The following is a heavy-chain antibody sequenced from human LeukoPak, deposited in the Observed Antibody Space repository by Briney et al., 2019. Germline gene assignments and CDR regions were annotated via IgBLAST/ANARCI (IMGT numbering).Heavy chain of an antibody. J-gene: IGHJ4*02. CDR3: AKDLYRPSGSDY. CDR1: GFTFSSYD. CDR2: ISHDGSDK. D-gene: IGHD5-12*01. Sequence: GGSLRLSCAASGFTFSSYDMHWVRQAPGKGLDWLAVISHDGSDKYYADSVKGRLTVSRDNSKNTLYLKMNSLRAEDTAVYFCAKDLYRPSGSDYWGQGTLVTVSS. V-gene: IGHV3-30*18.